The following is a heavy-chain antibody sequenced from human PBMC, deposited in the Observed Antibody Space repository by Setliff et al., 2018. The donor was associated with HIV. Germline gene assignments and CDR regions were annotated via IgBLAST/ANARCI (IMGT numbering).Heavy chain of an antibody. CDR2: INHTGST. D-gene: IGHD2-8*01. J-gene: IGHJ5*02. V-gene: IGHV4-34*01. Sequence: PSETLSLTCAVYGGSFSDYFWSWIRQPPGKRLEWIGEINHTGSTKYNQSLKSRVSISVDTSKNQFSLRLTSVTGADTAVYYCARSYNGVPWTWGQGMLVTVSS. CDR3: ARSYNGVPWT. CDR1: GGSFSDYF.